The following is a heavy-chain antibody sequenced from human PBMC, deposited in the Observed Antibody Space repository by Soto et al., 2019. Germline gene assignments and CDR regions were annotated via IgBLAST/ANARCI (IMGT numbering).Heavy chain of an antibody. V-gene: IGHV1-18*01. D-gene: IGHD2-2*01. CDR3: SRLFVDCSSTSCYVGYFDY. CDR1: GYTFTSYG. CDR2: ISAYNGNT. J-gene: IGHJ4*02. Sequence: ASVKVSCKASGYTFTSYGISWVRQAPGQGREWMGWISAYNGNTNYAQKLQGRVTMTTDTSTSTAYMELRSLRSDDTAVYYCSRLFVDCSSTSCYVGYFDYWGRGTLVTVSS.